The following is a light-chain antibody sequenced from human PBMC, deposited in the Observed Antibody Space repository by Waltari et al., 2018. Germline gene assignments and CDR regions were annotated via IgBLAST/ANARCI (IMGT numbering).Light chain of an antibody. CDR1: SGHSTNA. J-gene: IGLJ3*02. CDR2: VNSDGSH. Sequence: QLVLTQSPSASASLGASVQLTCTLSSGHSTNAIPWHQQQPERGPRYLMKVNSDGSHSKGDEIPDRFSGSSSGAERYLTISSLQSEDEADYYCETGGHGTWVFGGGTKLTVL. CDR3: ETGGHGTWV. V-gene: IGLV4-69*01.